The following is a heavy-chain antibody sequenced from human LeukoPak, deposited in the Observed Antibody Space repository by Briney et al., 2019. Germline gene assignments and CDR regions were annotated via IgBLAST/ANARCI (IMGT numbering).Heavy chain of an antibody. J-gene: IGHJ6*03. V-gene: IGHV1-8*01. D-gene: IGHD4-17*01. Sequence: ASVKVSCKASGYTFTSYDINWVRQATGQGLEWMGWMNPNSGNTGYAQKFQGRVTMTRNTSISTAYMELSSLRSEDTAVYYCARGLEVTTDYYYYMDVWGKGTTVTISS. CDR3: ARGLEVTTDYYYYMDV. CDR1: GYTFTSYD. CDR2: MNPNSGNT.